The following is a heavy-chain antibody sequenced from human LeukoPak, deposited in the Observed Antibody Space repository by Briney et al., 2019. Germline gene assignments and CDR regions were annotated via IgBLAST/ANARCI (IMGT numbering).Heavy chain of an antibody. CDR2: ISAYNGNT. CDR1: GYTFTGYY. J-gene: IGHJ4*02. Sequence: ASVKVSCKASGYTFTGYYMHWVRQAPGQGLEWMGWISAYNGNTNYAQKFQGRVTMTTDTSTSTAYMELRSLRSDDTAVYYCARGIHYYDSSGYYSLQPLGDYWGQGTLVTVSS. CDR3: ARGIHYYDSSGYYSLQPLGDY. D-gene: IGHD3-22*01. V-gene: IGHV1-18*04.